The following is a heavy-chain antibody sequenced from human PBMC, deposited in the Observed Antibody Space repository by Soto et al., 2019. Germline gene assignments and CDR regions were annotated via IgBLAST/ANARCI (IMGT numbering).Heavy chain of an antibody. Sequence: QVQLQESGPGLVKPSQTLSLTCSISGASISSDDYYWSWFRQPPGKGVEWIGYIPYSGSTYYNPSLKTRITITVETSKTQSSLILTSVTAADTAVFYCAREVNNYYGMDVWGQGTTVTVSS. CDR3: AREVNNYYGMDV. CDR2: IPYSGST. V-gene: IGHV4-30-4*01. J-gene: IGHJ6*02. CDR1: GASISSDDYY.